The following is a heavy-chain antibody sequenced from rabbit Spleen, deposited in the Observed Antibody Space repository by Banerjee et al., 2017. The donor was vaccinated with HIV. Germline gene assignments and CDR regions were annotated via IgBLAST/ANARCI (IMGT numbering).Heavy chain of an antibody. V-gene: IGHV1S40*01. CDR3: ARSISGVYRVNL. D-gene: IGHD1-1*01. Sequence: QSLEASGGGLVKPGASPTLTCTASGFSFSSSYYMYWVRQAPGKGLEWIGCIYTGSDTTWYASWAKGRFTISKTSSTTVTLEMTSLTVADTATYFCARSISGVYRVNLWGPGTLVTVS. CDR2: IYTGSDTT. J-gene: IGHJ4*01. CDR1: GFSFSSSYY.